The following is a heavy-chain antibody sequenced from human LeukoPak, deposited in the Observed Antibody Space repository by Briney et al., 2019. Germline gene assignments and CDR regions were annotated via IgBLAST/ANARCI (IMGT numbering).Heavy chain of an antibody. CDR3: AKYGGRSSSSDYYYGMDV. D-gene: IGHD6-6*01. Sequence: KAGESLKISCKGSGNNFATHWIAWVRQTPGKGLEWIGVIYPVDSDTRYSPTFQGQVTISADKSISTAYLQWSSLKASDTAMYYCAKYGGRSSSSDYYYGMDVWGQGTTVTVSS. CDR2: IYPVDSDT. V-gene: IGHV5-51*01. J-gene: IGHJ6*02. CDR1: GNNFATHW.